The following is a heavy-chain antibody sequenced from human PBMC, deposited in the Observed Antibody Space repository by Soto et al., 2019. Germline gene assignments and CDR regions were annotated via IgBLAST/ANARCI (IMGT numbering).Heavy chain of an antibody. Sequence: SETLWLTWSVAGGSINSNDYYWGWNRQPPGKGLEWMGNIDYTCATYYNPSLTRRVTVSNDTSKNQFSLKLPSVTAADTALYSCRKVLVAAPGHTDSDSWGQGTLVTVSS. J-gene: IGHJ4*02. CDR2: IDYTCAT. V-gene: IGHV4-39*01. CDR1: GGSINSNDYY. D-gene: IGHD2-15*01. CDR3: RKVLVAAPGHTDSDS.